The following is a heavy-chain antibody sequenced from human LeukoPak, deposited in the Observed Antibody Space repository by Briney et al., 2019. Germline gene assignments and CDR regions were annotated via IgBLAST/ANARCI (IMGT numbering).Heavy chain of an antibody. J-gene: IGHJ4*02. Sequence: ASETLSLTCTVSGGSISSYYWSWIRQPPGKGLKWIGYIYYSGTTNYNPSLKSRVTLSVDTAKNQFSLKLSSVTAADTAVYYCATETGVYFEYWGQGTLVTVSS. CDR2: IYYSGTT. CDR3: ATETGVYFEY. V-gene: IGHV4-59*01. D-gene: IGHD3-10*01. CDR1: GGSISSYY.